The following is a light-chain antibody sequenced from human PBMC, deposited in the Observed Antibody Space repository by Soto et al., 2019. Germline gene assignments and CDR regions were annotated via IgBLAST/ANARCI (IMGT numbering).Light chain of an antibody. CDR3: HQLNSYPLT. J-gene: IGKJ4*01. Sequence: IQLTQSPSSLSASVGDRVTITCRASQGISSYLAGYQQKPGKAPKLLIYAASTLQSGVPSRFSGSGSGTDFTLTISSLQPEDFATYYCHQLNSYPLTFGGGTKVEIK. V-gene: IGKV1-9*01. CDR2: AAS. CDR1: QGISSY.